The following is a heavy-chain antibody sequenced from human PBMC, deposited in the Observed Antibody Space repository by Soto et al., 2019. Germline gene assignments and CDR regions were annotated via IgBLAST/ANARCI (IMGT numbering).Heavy chain of an antibody. Sequence: SETLSLTCTVSGGSISSGGYYWSWILQHPGKGLEWIGYIYYSGSTYYNPSLKSRVTISVDTSKNQFSLKLSSVTAADTAVYYCARDHYVYDILTGYGYYYGMDVWGQGTTVTVS. CDR1: GGSISSGGYY. CDR2: IYYSGST. J-gene: IGHJ6*02. CDR3: ARDHYVYDILTGYGYYYGMDV. D-gene: IGHD3-9*01. V-gene: IGHV4-30-4*08.